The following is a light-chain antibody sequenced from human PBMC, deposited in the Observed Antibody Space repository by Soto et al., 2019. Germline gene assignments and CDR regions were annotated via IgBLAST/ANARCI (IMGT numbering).Light chain of an antibody. J-gene: IGKJ3*01. CDR3: QQYNSYSS. Sequence: DIQMTQSPPTLSASVGDRVTITCRASQSISSRLAWYQQKPGKAPKLLIYKASSLERGVPSRFRGSGSGTEFTLTISSLQHDDFATYYCQQYNSYSSFGPGTRVDIK. V-gene: IGKV1-5*03. CDR1: QSISSR. CDR2: KAS.